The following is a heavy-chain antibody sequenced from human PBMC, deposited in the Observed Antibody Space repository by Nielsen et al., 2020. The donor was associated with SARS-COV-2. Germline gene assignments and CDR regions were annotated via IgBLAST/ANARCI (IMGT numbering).Heavy chain of an antibody. J-gene: IGHJ4*02. CDR3: ARGHYGDYSVDY. D-gene: IGHD4-17*01. CDR1: GYTFTSYY. CDR2: VSPSGGDT. V-gene: IGHV1-46*01. Sequence: ASVKVSCKASGYTFTSYYIYWVRQAPGQGLEWMGIVSPSGGDTSYAQKFQGRVTMTRDTSTTTVYMELSSLRSEDTALYYCARGHYGDYSVDYWGQGTLVTVSS.